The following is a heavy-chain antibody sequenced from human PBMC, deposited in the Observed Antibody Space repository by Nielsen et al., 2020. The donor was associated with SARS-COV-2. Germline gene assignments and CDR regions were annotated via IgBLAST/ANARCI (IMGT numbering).Heavy chain of an antibody. V-gene: IGHV3-23*01. D-gene: IGHD6-13*01. CDR3: ASGRRYSSSWYEAFDI. J-gene: IGHJ3*02. Sequence: GESLKISCAASGFTFSSYAMSWVRQAPGKGLEWVSAISGSGGSTYYADSVKGRFTISRDNSKNTLYLQMNSLRAEDTAVYYCASGRRYSSSWYEAFDIWGQGTMVTVSS. CDR1: GFTFSSYA. CDR2: ISGSGGST.